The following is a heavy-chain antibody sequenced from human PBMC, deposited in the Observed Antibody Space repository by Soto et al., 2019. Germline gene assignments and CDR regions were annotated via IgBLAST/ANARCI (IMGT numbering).Heavy chain of an antibody. Sequence: QVQLVQSGAEMKKPGASVKLSCKTSGINYNTYAIHWVRQSPGQGLEWMGWINAGNGYTRYSQNFKGRVPLTRDTSASTVYMDLDSLKSEDTGVYYCARAISGYVTWGQGTLVTVSS. CDR2: INAGNGYT. D-gene: IGHD5-12*01. CDR3: ARAISGYVT. J-gene: IGHJ4*02. CDR1: GINYNTYA. V-gene: IGHV1-3*01.